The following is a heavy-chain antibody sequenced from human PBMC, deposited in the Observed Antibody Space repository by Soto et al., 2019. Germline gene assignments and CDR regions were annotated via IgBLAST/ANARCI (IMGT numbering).Heavy chain of an antibody. J-gene: IGHJ6*03. CDR1: GGTFSSYT. Sequence: ASVKVSCKASGGTFSSYTISWVRQAPGQGLEWTGRIIPILGIANYAQKFQGRVTITADKSTSTAYMELSSLRSEDTAVYYCARVEGDYMDVWGKGTTVTVSS. V-gene: IGHV1-69*02. CDR3: ARVEGDYMDV. CDR2: IIPILGIA.